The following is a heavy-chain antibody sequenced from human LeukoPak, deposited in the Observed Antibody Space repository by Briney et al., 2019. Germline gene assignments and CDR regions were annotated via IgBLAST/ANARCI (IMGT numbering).Heavy chain of an antibody. CDR1: GGSISSGDYC. D-gene: IGHD2-2*02. CDR3: ARTYCSSTSCYTFDY. Sequence: PSETLSLTCTVSGGSISSGDYCWSWIRQPPGKGLEWIGYIYYSGSTYYNPSLKSRVTISVDTSKNQFSLKLSSVTAADTAVYYCARTYCSSTSCYTFDYWGQGTLVTVSS. CDR2: IYYSGST. J-gene: IGHJ4*02. V-gene: IGHV4-30-4*08.